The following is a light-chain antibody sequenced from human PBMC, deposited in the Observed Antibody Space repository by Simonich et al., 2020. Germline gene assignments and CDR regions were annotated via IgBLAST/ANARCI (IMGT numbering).Light chain of an antibody. Sequence: AIRMTQSPSSLSASTGDRVNITCRASQGISSYLAWYQQQPGKAPKLLIYAASTLQSGVPSRFSGSGSGTDFTLTISCLQSEDFATYYCQQYYSYPRTFGQGTKLEIK. V-gene: IGKV1-8*01. CDR1: QGISSY. CDR2: AAS. J-gene: IGKJ2*01. CDR3: QQYYSYPRT.